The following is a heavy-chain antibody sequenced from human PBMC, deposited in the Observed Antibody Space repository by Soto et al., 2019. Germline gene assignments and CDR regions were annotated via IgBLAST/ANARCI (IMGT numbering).Heavy chain of an antibody. CDR3: VGEKVGTTGIAF. D-gene: IGHD1-26*01. CDR1: GYTFTGYD. J-gene: IGHJ4*02. Sequence: QAQLVQSGAEVKKPGASVKVSCKASGYTFTGYDINWVRQATGQGLEWMGWMNPNSGNTGYAQNFQGRVTMTRDNLIPTPYMELPSLRDDDSVVYYCVGEKVGTTGIAFWGQGTLVIGPS. CDR2: MNPNSGNT. V-gene: IGHV1-8*01.